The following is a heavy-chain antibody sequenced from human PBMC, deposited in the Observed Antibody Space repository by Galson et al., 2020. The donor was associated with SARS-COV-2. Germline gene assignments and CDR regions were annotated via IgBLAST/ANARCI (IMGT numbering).Heavy chain of an antibody. Sequence: LKISCAASGFTFSSYGMHWVRQAPGKGLEWVAVIRYDGSNKYYADSVKGRFTISRDNAKNSLYLQINSLRAEDTAVYYCVRSGQEYYYSLDVWGQGTTVTVPS. D-gene: IGHD3-10*01. CDR1: GFTFSSYG. J-gene: IGHJ6*02. CDR2: IRYDGSNK. V-gene: IGHV3-33*01. CDR3: VRSGQEYYYSLDV.